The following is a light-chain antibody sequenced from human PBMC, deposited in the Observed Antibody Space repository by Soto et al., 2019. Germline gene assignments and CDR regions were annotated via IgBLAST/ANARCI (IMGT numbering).Light chain of an antibody. Sequence: EIVLTQSPGTLSLSPWERGTLSCRASQNLGTLYLAWFQQKSGRAPRLLIYSASRRATGIPDRFIGSGSGKDFTLIIRSLEPEDFASYYCLQYGASLKTFGQGTKVDIK. CDR2: SAS. CDR1: QNLGTLY. J-gene: IGKJ1*01. V-gene: IGKV3-20*01. CDR3: LQYGASLKT.